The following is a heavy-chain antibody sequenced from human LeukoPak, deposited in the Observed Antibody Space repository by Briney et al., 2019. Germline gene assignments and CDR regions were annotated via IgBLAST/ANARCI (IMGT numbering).Heavy chain of an antibody. V-gene: IGHV4-30-4*01. CDR2: TYYSGSI. CDR3: ARPYYYDSRIDP. CDR1: GVSISSGDYY. D-gene: IGHD3-22*01. Sequence: SETLSLTCTVSGVSISSGDYYWSWIRQPPGKGLEWIGYTYYSGSIYYNPSLKSRVTVSVDTSKNQFSLKLSSVTAADTAVYYCARPYYYDSRIDPWGQGTRVTVSS. J-gene: IGHJ5*02.